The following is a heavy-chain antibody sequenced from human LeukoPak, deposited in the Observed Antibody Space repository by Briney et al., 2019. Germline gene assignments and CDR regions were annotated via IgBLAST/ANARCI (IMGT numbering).Heavy chain of an antibody. CDR2: IYSSRST. Sequence: SETLSLTCTVSGGFISGYYWSWIRLPAGEGPEWIEYIYSSRSTKYNPSLKSRVTMSVDTSKNQVSLKLSSVTAADTAIYYCARSSYSPKFLYYFDHWGQGSLVTVSS. CDR3: ARSSYSPKFLYYFDH. J-gene: IGHJ4*02. D-gene: IGHD5-12*01. V-gene: IGHV4-4*07. CDR1: GGFISGYY.